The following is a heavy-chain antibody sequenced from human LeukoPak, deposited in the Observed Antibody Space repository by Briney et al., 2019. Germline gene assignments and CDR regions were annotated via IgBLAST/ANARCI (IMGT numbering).Heavy chain of an antibody. D-gene: IGHD3-10*01. CDR3: ARDGGYYYGSGSYN. CDR1: GFTFSNAW. J-gene: IGHJ4*02. V-gene: IGHV3-66*01. CDR2: IYSGGST. Sequence: GGSLRLSCAASGFTFSNAWMSWVRQAPGKGLEWVSVIYSGGSTYYADSVKGRFTISRDNAKNSLYLQMNSLRAEDTAVYYCARDGGYYYGSGSYNWGQGTLVTVSS.